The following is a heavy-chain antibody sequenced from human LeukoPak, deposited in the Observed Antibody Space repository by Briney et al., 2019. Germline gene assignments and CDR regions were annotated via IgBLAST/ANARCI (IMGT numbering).Heavy chain of an antibody. Sequence: PSETLSLTCTVSGGSISSYYWSWIRQPPGKGLEWVGYIYYSGSTNYNPSLKSRVTISVDTSKNQFSLKLSSVTAADTAVYYCARSENILTGYYDYWGQGTLVTVSS. V-gene: IGHV4-59*01. D-gene: IGHD3-9*01. CDR2: IYYSGST. J-gene: IGHJ4*02. CDR1: GGSISSYY. CDR3: ARSENILTGYYDY.